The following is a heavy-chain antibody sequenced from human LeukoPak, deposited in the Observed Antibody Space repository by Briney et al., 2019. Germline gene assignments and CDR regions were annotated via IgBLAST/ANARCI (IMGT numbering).Heavy chain of an antibody. CDR1: GFTFSYG. V-gene: IGHV3-30*18. Sequence: PGRSLRLSCAASGFTFSYGMHWVRQAPGKGLEWVAVVSKDASKKYYADSVKGRFTISRDNSKNTLYLQMNSLRAEDTAVYYCAKDKGVYSGSYYFDYWGQGTPVTVSS. D-gene: IGHD1-26*01. CDR3: AKDKGVYSGSYYFDY. CDR2: VSKDASKK. J-gene: IGHJ4*02.